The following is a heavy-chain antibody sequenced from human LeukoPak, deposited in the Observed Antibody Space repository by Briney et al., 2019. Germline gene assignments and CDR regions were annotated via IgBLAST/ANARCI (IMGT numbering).Heavy chain of an antibody. CDR2: IYYSGST. Sequence: PSETLSLTCAVYGGSFSGYYWSWIRQPPGKGLEWIGYIYYSGSTNYNPSLKSRVTISVDTSKNQFSLKLSSVTAADTAVYYCARGGGSEWFIHHYFDYWGQGTLVTVSS. J-gene: IGHJ4*02. CDR3: ARGGGSEWFIHHYFDY. CDR1: GGSFSGYY. D-gene: IGHD3-3*01. V-gene: IGHV4-59*08.